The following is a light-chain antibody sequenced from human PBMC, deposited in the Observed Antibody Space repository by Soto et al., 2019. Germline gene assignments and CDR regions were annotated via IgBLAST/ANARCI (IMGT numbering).Light chain of an antibody. J-gene: IGKJ4*01. CDR1: QSLGSSF. Sequence: EIVLTQSPDTLSLSPGERATLSCRASQSLGSSFLAWYQQKPGQAPRLLIYRTSTRATGIPDRFTGSGSGTDFTLTISRLEPEDFAVYYCQQYENSPLTFGGGTKVEIK. CDR3: QQYENSPLT. CDR2: RTS. V-gene: IGKV3-20*01.